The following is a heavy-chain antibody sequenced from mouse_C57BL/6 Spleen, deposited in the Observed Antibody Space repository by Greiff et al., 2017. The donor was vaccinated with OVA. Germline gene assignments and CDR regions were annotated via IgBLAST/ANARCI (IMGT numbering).Heavy chain of an antibody. CDR1: GFTFSDYG. CDR3: ARYYYGSSEAMDY. J-gene: IGHJ4*01. D-gene: IGHD1-1*01. Sequence: DVQLVESGGGLVKPGGSLKLSCAASGFTFSDYGMHWVRQAPEKGLEWVAYISSGSSTIYYAATVKGRFTISRDNAKNTLFLQMTSLRSEDTAMYYCARYYYGSSEAMDYWGQGTSVTVSS. V-gene: IGHV5-17*01. CDR2: ISSGSSTI.